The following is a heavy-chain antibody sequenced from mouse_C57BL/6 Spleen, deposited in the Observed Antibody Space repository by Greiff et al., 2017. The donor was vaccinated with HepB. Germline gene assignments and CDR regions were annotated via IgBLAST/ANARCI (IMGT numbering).Heavy chain of an antibody. V-gene: IGHV1-18*01. CDR2: INPNNGGT. CDR1: GYTFTDYN. D-gene: IGHD2-3*01. Sequence: EVQRVESGPELVKPGASVKIPCKASGYTFTDYNMDWVKQSHGKSLEWIGDINPNNGGTIYNQKFKGKATLTVDKSSSTAYMELRSLTSEDTAVYYCARDGCYGFAYWGQGTLVTVSA. J-gene: IGHJ3*01. CDR3: ARDGCYGFAY.